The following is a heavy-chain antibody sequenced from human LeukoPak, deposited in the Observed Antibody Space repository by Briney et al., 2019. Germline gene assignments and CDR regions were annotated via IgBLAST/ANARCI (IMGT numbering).Heavy chain of an antibody. CDR3: ARDSAGLRLGELSLWDFDY. CDR2: ISYDGSNK. Sequence: GGSLRPSCAASGFTFSSYAMHWVRQAPGKGLEWVAVISYDGSNKYYADSVKGRFTISRDNSKNTLYLQMNSLRAEDTAVYYCARDSAGLRLGELSLWDFDYWGQGTLVTVSS. D-gene: IGHD3-16*02. V-gene: IGHV3-30*04. J-gene: IGHJ4*02. CDR1: GFTFSSYA.